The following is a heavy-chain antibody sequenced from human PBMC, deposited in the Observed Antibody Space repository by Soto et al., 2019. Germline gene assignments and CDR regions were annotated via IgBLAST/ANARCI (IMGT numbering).Heavy chain of an antibody. V-gene: IGHV3-30*18. Sequence: GGSLRLSCAASGFTFIKNGMHWVRQAPGKGLEWVAVISYDGSDKYYADSVKGRFTISRDNSKNTLYLQMNSLRAEDTAVYYCAKWAPYYDFWSGYSDYWGQGTLVTVSS. CDR3: AKWAPYYDFWSGYSDY. J-gene: IGHJ4*02. CDR2: ISYDGSDK. D-gene: IGHD3-3*01. CDR1: GFTFIKNG.